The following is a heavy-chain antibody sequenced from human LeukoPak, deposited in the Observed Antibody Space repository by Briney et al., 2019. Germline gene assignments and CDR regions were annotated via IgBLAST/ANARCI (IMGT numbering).Heavy chain of an antibody. CDR2: MNQDGSAK. V-gene: IGHV3-7*01. Sequence: PGGSLRLSCAASGFTFTTCGMHWVRQTPGKGLEWVAHMNQDGSAKYYADSVKGRFTISRDNAKNSLYLQMNSLRAEDTAVYYCARDAGYGYWVIDYWGQGTLVTVSS. J-gene: IGHJ4*02. CDR3: ARDAGYGYWVIDY. CDR1: GFTFTTCG. D-gene: IGHD5-18*01.